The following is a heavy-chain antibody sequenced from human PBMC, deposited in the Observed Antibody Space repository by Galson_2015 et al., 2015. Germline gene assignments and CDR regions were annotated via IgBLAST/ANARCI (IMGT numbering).Heavy chain of an antibody. Sequence: QSGAEVKKPGESLKISCKGSGYSFTSYWIGWVRQMPGKGLEWMGIIYPGDSDTRYSPSFQGQVTISADKSISTAYLQWSSLKASDTAMYYCARAGYCSSTSCYPYGTYYGMDVWGQGTTVTVSS. CDR1: GYSFTSYW. CDR3: ARAGYCSSTSCYPYGTYYGMDV. D-gene: IGHD2-2*01. V-gene: IGHV5-51*03. CDR2: IYPGDSDT. J-gene: IGHJ6*02.